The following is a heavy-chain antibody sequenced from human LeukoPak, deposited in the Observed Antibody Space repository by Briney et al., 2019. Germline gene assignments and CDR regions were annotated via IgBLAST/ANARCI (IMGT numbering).Heavy chain of an antibody. V-gene: IGHV4-39*07. D-gene: IGHD2-2*01. CDR3: ARDLWYCSSTSCTYYFDY. CDR1: GGSISSSSYY. CDR2: IYYSGST. Sequence: SETLSLTCTVSGGSISSSSYYWGWIRQPPGKGLEWIGSIYYSGSTYYNPSLKSRVTMSLDTSKNRFSLKLSSVTAADTAVYYCARDLWYCSSTSCTYYFDYWGQGTLVTVSS. J-gene: IGHJ4*02.